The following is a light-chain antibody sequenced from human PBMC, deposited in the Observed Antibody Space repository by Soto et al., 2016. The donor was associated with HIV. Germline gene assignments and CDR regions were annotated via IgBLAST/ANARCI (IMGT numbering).Light chain of an antibody. CDR2: TAS. CDR1: QTISTY. V-gene: IGKV1-39*01. CDR3: QQTYSTPFT. Sequence: DIQMTQSPSSLSASVGDRVTITCRASQTISTYLNWYQQKPGKAPNLLIYTASSLQSGVPSRFSGSGSGTDFTLTISSLQSEDFAIYYCQQTYSTPFTFGPGTKVDIK. J-gene: IGKJ3*01.